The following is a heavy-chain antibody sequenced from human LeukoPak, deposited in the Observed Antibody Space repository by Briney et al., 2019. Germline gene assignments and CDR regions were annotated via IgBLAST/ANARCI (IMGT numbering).Heavy chain of an antibody. CDR2: INPNSGGT. CDR3: ARLRRDGYNFGGIDY. Sequence: ASVKVSCKAFGYTFTGYYMHWVRQAPGQGLEWMGRINPNSGGTSYAQKFQGRVTMTRDTSISTAYMELSRLRSDDTAVYYCARLRRDGYNFGGIDYWGQGTLVTVSS. CDR1: GYTFTGYY. V-gene: IGHV1-2*06. D-gene: IGHD5-24*01. J-gene: IGHJ4*02.